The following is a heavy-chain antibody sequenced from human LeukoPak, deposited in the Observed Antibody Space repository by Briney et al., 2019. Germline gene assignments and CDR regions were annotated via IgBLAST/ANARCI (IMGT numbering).Heavy chain of an antibody. Sequence: PGGSLRLSCAASGFTFSSYSMNWVRQAPGKGLEWVSYISSSSSTIYYADSVKGRFTISRDNAKNSLYLQMNSLRDEDTAVYYCAREGGLVVVPAALDYWGQGTLVTVSS. CDR2: ISSSSSTI. J-gene: IGHJ4*02. V-gene: IGHV3-48*02. CDR3: AREGGLVVVPAALDY. CDR1: GFTFSSYS. D-gene: IGHD2-2*01.